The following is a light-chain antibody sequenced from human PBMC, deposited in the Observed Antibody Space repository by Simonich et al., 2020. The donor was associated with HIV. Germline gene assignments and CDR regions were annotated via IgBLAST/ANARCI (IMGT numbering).Light chain of an antibody. J-gene: IGKJ2*01. CDR1: HSISGS. CDR3: HQSSSLPYT. Sequence: EIVLIQSPEFQSVTPKEKATITCRANHSISGSFHWYQKKPDQSPKLRIKYVTQSVSGVPSRFSGSESGTDFTLTINSLEAEDAATYYCHQSSSLPYTFGQGTKLEI. V-gene: IGKV6-21*01. CDR2: YVT.